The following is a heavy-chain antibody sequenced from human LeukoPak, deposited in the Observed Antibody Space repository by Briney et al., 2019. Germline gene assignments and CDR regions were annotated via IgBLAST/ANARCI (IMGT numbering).Heavy chain of an antibody. CDR1: GGSISSGGYS. CDR3: ARDAYCGGDCYRGNWYFDL. J-gene: IGHJ2*01. Sequence: SQTLSLTCAVPGGSISSGGYSWSWIRQPPGKGLEWIGYIYHSGSTYYNPSLKSRVTISVDRSKNQFSLKLSSVTAADTAVYYCARDAYCGGDCYRGNWYFDLWGRGTLVTVSS. V-gene: IGHV4-30-2*01. D-gene: IGHD2-21*02. CDR2: IYHSGST.